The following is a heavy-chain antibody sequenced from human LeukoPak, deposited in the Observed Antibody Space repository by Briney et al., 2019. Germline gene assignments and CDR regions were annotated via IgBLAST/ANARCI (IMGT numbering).Heavy chain of an antibody. CDR1: GFTFSSFW. CDR3: AREPGLGEYDY. J-gene: IGHJ4*02. D-gene: IGHD3-10*01. Sequence: GGSLRLSCAASGFTFSSFWMSWVRQAPGKGLEWVANIKQDGSEKYYVDSVKGRFTISRDNSRTTLYLQMESLRVEDTALYYCAREPGLGEYDYWGQGTLVTVSS. CDR2: IKQDGSEK. V-gene: IGHV3-7*01.